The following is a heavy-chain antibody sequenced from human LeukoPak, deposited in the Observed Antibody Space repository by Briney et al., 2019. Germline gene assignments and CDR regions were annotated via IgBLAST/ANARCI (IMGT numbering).Heavy chain of an antibody. Sequence: PGGSLRLSCAASGFTFSSYWMHWVRQAPGKGLVWVSRISPDGSTTGHADSVKGRFTISRDNAKATLYLQMNSLRAEDTAVYYCARGHASSWSNWYFDLWGRGTLGTVSS. CDR1: GFTFSSYW. D-gene: IGHD6-13*01. V-gene: IGHV3-74*01. CDR3: ARGHASSWSNWYFDL. CDR2: ISPDGSTT. J-gene: IGHJ2*01.